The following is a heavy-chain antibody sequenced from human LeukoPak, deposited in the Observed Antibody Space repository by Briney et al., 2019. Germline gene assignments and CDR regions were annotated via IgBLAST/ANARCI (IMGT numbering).Heavy chain of an antibody. CDR3: ARPWAMATSSNAFDI. D-gene: IGHD5-24*01. Sequence: KSSETLSLTCTVSGGSISSGSYYWSWIRQPAGKGLEWIGRIYTSGSTNYNPSLKSRVTISVDTSKNQFSLKLSSVTAADTAVYYCARPWAMATSSNAFDIWGQGTMVTVSS. CDR1: GGSISSGSYY. J-gene: IGHJ3*02. CDR2: IYTSGST. V-gene: IGHV4-61*02.